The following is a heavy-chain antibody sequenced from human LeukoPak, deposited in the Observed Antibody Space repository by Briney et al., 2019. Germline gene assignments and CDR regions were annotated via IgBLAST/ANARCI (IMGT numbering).Heavy chain of an antibody. CDR1: GFTFSTYS. V-gene: IGHV3-48*01. CDR3: ARGSTYYDSSGQVPFDY. D-gene: IGHD3-22*01. J-gene: IGHJ4*02. CDR2: ISSSSSAI. Sequence: GGSLRLSCAASGFTFSTYSMNWVRQAPGKGLEWVSYISSSSSAIYYADSVKGRFTISRDNAKNSLYLQMNSLRAEDTAVYYCARGSTYYDSSGQVPFDYWGQGTLVTVSS.